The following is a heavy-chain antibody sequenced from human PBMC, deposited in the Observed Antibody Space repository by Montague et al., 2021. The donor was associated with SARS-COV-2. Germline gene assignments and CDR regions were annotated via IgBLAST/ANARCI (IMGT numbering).Heavy chain of an antibody. V-gene: IGHV4-59*01. J-gene: IGHJ6*02. CDR3: ARYTRQIRLIVFDYGMDV. Sequence: SETLSLTCSLSGGSISSYYWSWIRQPPGKGLEWIGYIYYSGSTNYNPSLKSRVTISVDTSKNQFSLKLSSVTAADTAVYYCARYTRQIRLIVFDYGMDVWGQGATVTVSS. D-gene: IGHD5-12*01. CDR1: GGSISSYY. CDR2: IYYSGST.